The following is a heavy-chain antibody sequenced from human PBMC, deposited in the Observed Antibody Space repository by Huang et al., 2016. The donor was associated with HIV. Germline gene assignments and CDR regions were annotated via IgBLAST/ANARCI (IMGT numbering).Heavy chain of an antibody. CDR2: IDPGDSDT. V-gene: IGHV5-51*01. CDR1: GYRFRSNW. J-gene: IGHJ6*02. CDR3: ARLIGSPSFYYGLDV. Sequence: EVQLVQSGAEVKKPGESLKISCKGSGYRFRSNWIGWVRQMPGKGLEWMGIIDPGDSDTRESPSFQGQVTISADKSINTAYLQWSSLKASDTAMYYCARLIGSPSFYYGLDVWGQGTTVTVSS. D-gene: IGHD3-10*01.